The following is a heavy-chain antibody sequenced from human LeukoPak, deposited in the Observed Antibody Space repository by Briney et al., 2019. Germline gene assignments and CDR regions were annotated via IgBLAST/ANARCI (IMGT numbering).Heavy chain of an antibody. CDR3: ATILGGYMDV. J-gene: IGHJ6*03. CDR2: IYYSGST. V-gene: IGHV4-59*12. Sequence: SETLSLTCTVSGGSISSYYWSWIRQPPGKGLEWIGYIYYSGSTNYNPSLKSRVTISVDTSKNQFSLKLSSVTAADTAVYYCATILGGYMDVWGKGTTVTVSS. D-gene: IGHD2-21*01. CDR1: GGSISSYY.